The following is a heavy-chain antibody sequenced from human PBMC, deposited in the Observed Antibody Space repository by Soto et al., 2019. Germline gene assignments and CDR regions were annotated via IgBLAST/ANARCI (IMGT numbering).Heavy chain of an antibody. CDR2: IFYSGTT. CDR3: ARYYGDYKNYFDY. CDR1: GGPISRRHNF. J-gene: IGHJ4*02. D-gene: IGHD4-17*01. V-gene: IGHV4-39*01. Sequence: SETLSLTCTVTGGPISRRHNFWGWIRQPPGKGLELIGSIFYSGTTYNNPSLNSRVTLSVDTSKNQFSLKLNSVTAADTAVYYCARYYGDYKNYFDYWGQGTLVTVSS.